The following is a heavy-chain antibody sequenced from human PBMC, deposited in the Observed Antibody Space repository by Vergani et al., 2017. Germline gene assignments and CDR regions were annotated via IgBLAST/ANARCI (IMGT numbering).Heavy chain of an antibody. J-gene: IGHJ4*02. CDR2: IYYSGST. V-gene: IGHV4-39*01. Sequence: QLQLQESGPGLVKPSETLSLTCTVSGGSISSSSYYWGWIRQPPGKGLEWIGIIYYSGSTDYNPSLKSRVTISVDTSKNQFSLKLSSVTAADTAVYYCARQRACSGGSCYAGAVDYWGQGTLVTVSS. CDR1: GGSISSSSYY. CDR3: ARQRACSGGSCYAGAVDY. D-gene: IGHD2-15*01.